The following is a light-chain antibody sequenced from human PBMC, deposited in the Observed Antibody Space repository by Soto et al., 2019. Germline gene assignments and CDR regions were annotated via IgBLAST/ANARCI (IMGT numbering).Light chain of an antibody. CDR2: ATS. J-gene: IGKJ5*01. V-gene: IGKV3-20*01. CDR1: QSVDSTY. CDR3: QQYGNSPIT. Sequence: IVLTQSPGTLSLSPGERATLSCRASQSVDSTYLAWYQQKPDQSPRLLIYATSTRAAGIPDRFSGSGSGTDFTLTVSRLEPEDFALYYCQQYGNSPITFGQGTRLEIK.